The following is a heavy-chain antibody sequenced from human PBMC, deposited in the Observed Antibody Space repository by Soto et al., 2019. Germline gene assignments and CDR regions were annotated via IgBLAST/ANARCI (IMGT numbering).Heavy chain of an antibody. D-gene: IGHD2-15*01. J-gene: IGHJ3*02. CDR1: GYTFAVYN. V-gene: IGHV1-69*13. Sequence: ASVKASCKDSGYTFAVYNMHWVRQATGQGLEWMGAITPIFGTANYAQKFQGRVTITADESTSTAYMELRSLRSEDTAVYYCARSLIVVVVAATPDAFDIWGQGTMVTVSS. CDR2: ITPIFGTA. CDR3: ARSLIVVVVAATPDAFDI.